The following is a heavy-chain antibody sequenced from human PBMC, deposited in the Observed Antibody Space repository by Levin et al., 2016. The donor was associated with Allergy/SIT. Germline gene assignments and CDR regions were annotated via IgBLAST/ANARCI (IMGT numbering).Heavy chain of an antibody. V-gene: IGHV3-30-3*01. J-gene: IGHJ5*02. CDR3: ARGPSLLWFGELRDP. CDR2: ISYDGSNK. D-gene: IGHD3-10*01. Sequence: WIRQPPGKGLEWVAVISYDGSNKYYADSVKGRFTISRDNSKNTLYLQMNSLRAEDTAVYYCARGPSLLWFGELRDPWGQGTLVTVSS.